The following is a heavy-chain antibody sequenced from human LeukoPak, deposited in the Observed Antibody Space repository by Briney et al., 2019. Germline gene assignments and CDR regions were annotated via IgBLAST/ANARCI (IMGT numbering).Heavy chain of an antibody. D-gene: IGHD5-24*01. V-gene: IGHV3-30*03. J-gene: IGHJ2*01. CDR3: ARDAVDPRRARPWYIDL. Sequence: GGSLRLSCAASGFTFSSYGMHWVRQAPGKGLEWVAVISYDGSNKYYADSVKGRFTISRDNSKNTLYLQMNSLRAEDTAVYYCARDAVDPRRARPWYIDLWGRGTLVTVSS. CDR2: ISYDGSNK. CDR1: GFTFSSYG.